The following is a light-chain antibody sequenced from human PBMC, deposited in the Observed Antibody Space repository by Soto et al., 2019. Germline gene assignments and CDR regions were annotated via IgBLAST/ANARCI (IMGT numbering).Light chain of an antibody. V-gene: IGKV1-9*01. CDR1: QGISSY. CDR2: AAS. CDR3: QQLNRFPPT. J-gene: IGKJ3*01. Sequence: IQLTQSPSSLSASVGDRVTITCRASQGISSYLAWYQQKPGKAPELLIYAASTSQSGVPSRFSGSGSGTDFTLTISSLQPEDCATYFCQQLNRFPPTFGPGTKVDIK.